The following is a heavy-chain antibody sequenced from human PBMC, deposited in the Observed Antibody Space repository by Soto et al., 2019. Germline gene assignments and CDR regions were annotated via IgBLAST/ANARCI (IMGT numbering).Heavy chain of an antibody. Sequence: EESVKISCNGSGYSFTSYWISWVRQMPGKGLEWMGRIDPSDSYTNYSPSFQGHVTISADKSISTAYLQWSSLKASDTAMYYCARPGIRYSYGPGSVDYYGMDVWGQGTTVTVSS. CDR1: GYSFTSYW. V-gene: IGHV5-10-1*01. CDR2: IDPSDSYT. CDR3: ARPGIRYSYGPGSVDYYGMDV. D-gene: IGHD5-18*01. J-gene: IGHJ6*02.